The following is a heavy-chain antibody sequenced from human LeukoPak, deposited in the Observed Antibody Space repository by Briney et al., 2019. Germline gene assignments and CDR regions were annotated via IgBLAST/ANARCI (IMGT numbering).Heavy chain of an antibody. D-gene: IGHD2-2*02. CDR1: GGSISSYY. Sequence: SETLSLTCTVSGGSISSYYWSWIRQPPGKGLEWIGYIYYSGSTNYNPSLKSRVTISVDTSKNQFSLKLSSVTAADTAVYYCARCGWDIVVVPAAIRYWFDPWGQGTLVTVSS. CDR3: ARCGWDIVVVPAAIRYWFDP. J-gene: IGHJ5*02. V-gene: IGHV4-59*12. CDR2: IYYSGST.